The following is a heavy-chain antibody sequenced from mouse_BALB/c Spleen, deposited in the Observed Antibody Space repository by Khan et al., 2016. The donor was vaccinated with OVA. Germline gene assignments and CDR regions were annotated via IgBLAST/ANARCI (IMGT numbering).Heavy chain of an antibody. CDR1: GYTFTNYV. CDR2: INPDNAGT. D-gene: IGHD4-1*01. J-gene: IGHJ3*01. Sequence: VQLQQSGPELVEPGASVKMSCKASGYTFTNYVMHWVKQKPGQGLEWIGYINPDNAGTRYNEKFKGKATLTSDISSTTAYMELSSLTSEDSAVYDYAREASSWDFSFPYWGQGTLVTVSA. CDR3: AREASSWDFSFPY. V-gene: IGHV1S136*01.